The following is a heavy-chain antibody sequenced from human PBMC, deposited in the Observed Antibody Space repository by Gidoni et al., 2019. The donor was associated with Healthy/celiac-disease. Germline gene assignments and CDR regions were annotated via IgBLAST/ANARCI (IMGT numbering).Heavy chain of an antibody. D-gene: IGHD4-17*01. Sequence: QVQLVQSGAEVKKPGSSVKVSCKASGGTFSTYAISWVRQAPGQGLEWMGRIIPSLGIANYAQKFQGRVTITADKSTSTAYMELSSLRSEDTAVYYCARETPPNYGETYYFDYWGQGTLVTVSS. CDR3: ARETPPNYGETYYFDY. CDR1: GGTFSTYA. CDR2: IIPSLGIA. J-gene: IGHJ4*02. V-gene: IGHV1-69*04.